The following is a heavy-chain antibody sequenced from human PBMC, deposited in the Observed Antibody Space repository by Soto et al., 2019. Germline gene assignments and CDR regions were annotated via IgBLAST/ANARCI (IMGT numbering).Heavy chain of an antibody. V-gene: IGHV4-39*01. CDR2: IYYSGST. Sequence: PSETLSLTCTVSGGSISSISYYWGWIRQPPGKGLEWIGSIYYSGSTYYNPSLKSRVTISVDTSKNQFSLKLSSVTAADTAVYYCARIMVRGAFFDYWGQGTLVTVSS. CDR1: GGSISSISYY. D-gene: IGHD3-10*01. CDR3: ARIMVRGAFFDY. J-gene: IGHJ4*02.